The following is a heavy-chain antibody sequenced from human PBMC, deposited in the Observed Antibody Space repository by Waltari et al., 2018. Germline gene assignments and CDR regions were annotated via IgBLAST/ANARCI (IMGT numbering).Heavy chain of an antibody. Sequence: QVQLVQSGAEVKKPGASVKVSCKASGSTSTGYYIHWVRQSPGQGLEWMGWINPYSGGTEYAQKFQSRITMTRDTSISTAYLDLSRLRSDDTAVYYCARDLRLHNWYFDLWGRGTLVTVSS. CDR1: GSTSTGYY. CDR2: INPYSGGT. CDR3: ARDLRLHNWYFDL. J-gene: IGHJ2*01. V-gene: IGHV1-2*02.